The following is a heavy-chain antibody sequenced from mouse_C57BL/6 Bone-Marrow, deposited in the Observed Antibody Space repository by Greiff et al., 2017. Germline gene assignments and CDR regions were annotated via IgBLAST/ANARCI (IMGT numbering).Heavy chain of an antibody. D-gene: IGHD2-3*01. J-gene: IGHJ1*03. V-gene: IGHV1-64*01. CDR3: ARGWYRWLLRDWYFDV. CDR1: GYTFTSYW. CDR2: IHPNSGST. Sequence: VQLQQPGAELVKPGASVKLSCKASGYTFTSYWMHWVKQRPGQGLEWIGMIHPNSGSTNYNEKFKSKATLTVDKSSSTAYMQLSSLTSEDSAVYYCARGWYRWLLRDWYFDVWGTGTTVTVSS.